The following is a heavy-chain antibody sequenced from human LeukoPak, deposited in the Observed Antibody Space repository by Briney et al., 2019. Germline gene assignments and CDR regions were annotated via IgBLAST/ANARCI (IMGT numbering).Heavy chain of an antibody. CDR1: GFTFGTFW. Sequence: GGSLRLSCAASGFTFGTFWMHWVRQAPGKGLVWLARINTDGSGTSYADSVKGRFTISRDNAKDTVFLQMHGLRVEDTATYYCAKGQRAPGEWGQGTLVTVSS. D-gene: IGHD4-17*01. CDR3: AKGQRAPGE. J-gene: IGHJ4*02. V-gene: IGHV3-74*01. CDR2: INTDGSGT.